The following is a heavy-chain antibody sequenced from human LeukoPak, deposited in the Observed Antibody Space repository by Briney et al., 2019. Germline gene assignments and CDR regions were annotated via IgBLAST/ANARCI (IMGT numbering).Heavy chain of an antibody. CDR2: IYYSGTT. CDR1: GGSISNYY. Sequence: PSETLSLTCTVSGGSISNYYWTWIRQPPRTGLERIAHIYYSGTTNYNPSLNSRVTISVDTSKNQFSLKLSSVTAADTAVYYCARGPITIFGKYGMDVWGQGTTVTVSS. V-gene: IGHV4-59*12. D-gene: IGHD3-3*01. CDR3: ARGPITIFGKYGMDV. J-gene: IGHJ6*02.